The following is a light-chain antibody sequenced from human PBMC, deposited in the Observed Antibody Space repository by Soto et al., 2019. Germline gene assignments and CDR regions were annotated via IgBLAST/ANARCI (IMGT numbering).Light chain of an antibody. CDR2: GNS. CDR3: QSYDSSLRGWV. CDR1: SSNIGADFD. V-gene: IGLV1-40*01. Sequence: QSVLTQPPSVSGAPGQRVIISCTGSSSNIGADFDVHWYQQLPGTAPKLLIYGNSNRPSGVPDRFSGSKSGSSASLAITGLQAEDEADYYCQSYDSSLRGWVFGGGTKLTVL. J-gene: IGLJ3*02.